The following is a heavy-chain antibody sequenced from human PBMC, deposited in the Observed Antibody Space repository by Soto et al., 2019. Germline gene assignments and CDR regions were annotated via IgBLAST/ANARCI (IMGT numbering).Heavy chain of an antibody. CDR3: ARDTITMVRGAIRSQYYYYGMDV. CDR1: GYTFTIYG. D-gene: IGHD3-10*01. V-gene: IGHV1-18*01. Sequence: ASVKVSCKASGYTFTIYGISWVRQAPGQGLEWMGWISAYNGNTNYAQKLQGRVTMTTDTSTSTAYMELRSLRSDDTAVYYCARDTITMVRGAIRSQYYYYGMDVWGQGTTVTVSS. CDR2: ISAYNGNT. J-gene: IGHJ6*02.